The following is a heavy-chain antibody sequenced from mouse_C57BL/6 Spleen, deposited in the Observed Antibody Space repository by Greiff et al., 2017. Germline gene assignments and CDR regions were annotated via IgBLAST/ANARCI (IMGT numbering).Heavy chain of an antibody. CDR3: TTSYSKGYFDV. CDR2: IDPDNGDT. J-gene: IGHJ1*03. Sequence: VQLKQPGAELVRPGASVKLSCTASGFNIKDDYMHWVKQRPEQGLEWIGWIDPDNGDTEYASKFKGKATITAYTSSNTAYLQLSSLTSEDTAVXYCTTSYSKGYFDVWGTGTTVTVSA. CDR1: GFNIKDDY. V-gene: IGHV14-4*01. D-gene: IGHD2-5*01.